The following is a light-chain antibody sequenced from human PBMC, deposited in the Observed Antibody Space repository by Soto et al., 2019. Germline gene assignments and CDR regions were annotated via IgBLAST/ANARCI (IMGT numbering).Light chain of an antibody. V-gene: IGKV3-20*01. J-gene: IGKJ1*01. Sequence: EIVLTQSPGTLSLSPGERATLSCRASQSVSSSYLAWYQQKPGQAPRLLIYGASSRATGIPERFSGSGSGTDFTLTISRLEPEDFAVYYCQQYGSSPRTVGQGTKVDTK. CDR1: QSVSSSY. CDR3: QQYGSSPRT. CDR2: GAS.